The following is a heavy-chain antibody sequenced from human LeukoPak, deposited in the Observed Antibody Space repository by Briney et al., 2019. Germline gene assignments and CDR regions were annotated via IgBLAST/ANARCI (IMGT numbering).Heavy chain of an antibody. CDR2: IKQDGSEK. Sequence: GGSLRLSCAASGFTFGSYWMSWVREAPGKGVEWVANIKQDGSEKYYVDSVKGRFTISRDNAKNSLYLQMNSLRAEDTAVYYCARDRKAYSDSSGYYPDAFDIWGQGTMVTVSS. J-gene: IGHJ3*02. CDR1: GFTFGSYW. CDR3: ARDRKAYSDSSGYYPDAFDI. D-gene: IGHD3-22*01. V-gene: IGHV3-7*01.